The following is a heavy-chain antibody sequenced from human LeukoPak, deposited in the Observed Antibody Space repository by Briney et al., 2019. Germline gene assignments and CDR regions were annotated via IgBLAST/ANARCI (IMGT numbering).Heavy chain of an antibody. J-gene: IGHJ3*02. V-gene: IGHV4-4*07. CDR1: GGSISSYY. CDR3: ARESYDILTGYYGLERPGAFDI. CDR2: IYTSGST. D-gene: IGHD3-9*01. Sequence: SETLSLTCTVSGGSISSYYWSWIRQPAGKGLEWIGRIYTSGSTNYNPSLKSRITMSVDTSKNQFSLKLSSVTAADTAVYYCARESYDILTGYYGLERPGAFDIWGQGTMVTVSS.